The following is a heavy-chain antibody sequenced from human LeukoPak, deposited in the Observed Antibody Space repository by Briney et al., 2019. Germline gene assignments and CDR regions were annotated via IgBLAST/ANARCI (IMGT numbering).Heavy chain of an antibody. CDR2: IHHSGSI. CDR3: ARINWNPDY. Sequence: SETLSLTCGVSGYSISDGYHWGWIRQPPGKGLEWIGSIHHSGSIYHNPSLKSRVTISVDTSKNQFSLKLTSVTASDTAVYYCARINWNPDYWGQGTLVTVSS. V-gene: IGHV4-38-2*01. CDR1: GYSISDGYH. J-gene: IGHJ4*02. D-gene: IGHD1-1*01.